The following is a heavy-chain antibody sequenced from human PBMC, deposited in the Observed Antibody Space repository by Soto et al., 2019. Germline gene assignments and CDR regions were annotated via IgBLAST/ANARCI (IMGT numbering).Heavy chain of an antibody. J-gene: IGHJ6*02. CDR3: ARGPKSGSYYRGPPALYGMDV. CDR1: GGSISSGGYY. D-gene: IGHD3-10*01. Sequence: PSETLSLTCTVSGGSISSGGYYWSWIRQHPGKGLEWIGYIYYSGSTYYNPSLKSRVTISVDTSKNQFSLKLSSVTAADTAVYYCARGPKSGSYYRGPPALYGMDVWGQGTTVTVSS. CDR2: IYYSGST. V-gene: IGHV4-31*03.